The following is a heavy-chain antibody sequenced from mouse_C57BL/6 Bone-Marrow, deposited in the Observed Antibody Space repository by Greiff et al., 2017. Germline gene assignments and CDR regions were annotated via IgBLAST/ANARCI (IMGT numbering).Heavy chain of an antibody. CDR2: IYPGDGDT. CDR1: GYAFSSSW. J-gene: IGHJ4*01. D-gene: IGHD2-3*01. CDR3: ASRWSYAMDY. V-gene: IGHV1-82*01. Sequence: VQLQQSGPELVKPGASVKISCKASGYAFSSSWMNWVKQRPGKGLEWIGRIYPGDGDTNYNGKFKGKATLTADKSSSTAYMQLSSLTSEDSAVYFCASRWSYAMDYWGQGTSVTVSS.